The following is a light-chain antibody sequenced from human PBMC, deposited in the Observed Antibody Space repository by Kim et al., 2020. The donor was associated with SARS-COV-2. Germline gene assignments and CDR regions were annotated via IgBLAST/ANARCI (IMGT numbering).Light chain of an antibody. CDR2: DVS. V-gene: IGLV2-14*03. CDR3: SSYTSSSTKV. CDR1: SSDVGGYNY. Sequence: GQSFTISCTGTSSDVGGYNYVSWYQQHRGKAAKHMIYDVSNRPSGVSNRFSGAKSGNTAYLTSSESQAEDEADYDGSSYTSSSTKVFGGGTQLNDL. J-gene: IGLJ3*02.